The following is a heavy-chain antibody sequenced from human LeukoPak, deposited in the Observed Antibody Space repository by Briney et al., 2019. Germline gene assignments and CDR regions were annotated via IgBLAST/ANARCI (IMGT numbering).Heavy chain of an antibody. V-gene: IGHV4-30-2*01. CDR2: IYHSGST. CDR3: ARVATTYYFDY. J-gene: IGHJ4*02. D-gene: IGHD5-12*01. Sequence: ESSQTPSLTCAVSGGSISSGGYSWSWIRQPPGKGLEWIGYIYHSGSTYYNPSLKSRVTISVDRSGNQFSLKLSSVTAADTAVYYCARVATTYYFDYWGQGTLVTVSS. CDR1: GGSISSGGYS.